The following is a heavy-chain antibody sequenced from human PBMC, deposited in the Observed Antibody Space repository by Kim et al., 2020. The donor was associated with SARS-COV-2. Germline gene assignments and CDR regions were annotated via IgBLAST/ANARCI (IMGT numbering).Heavy chain of an antibody. J-gene: IGHJ4*02. CDR1: DLTVSLNY. Sequence: GGSLRLSCAASDLTVSLNYMSWVRQAPGKGLEWVSVIYSDGSTYYADSVKGRSTISRDNSKNTLYLQLNSLRVEDTAVYFCARERQLAYDYWGQGTLVTVSS. CDR3: ARERQLAYDY. CDR2: IYSDGST. V-gene: IGHV3-53*01. D-gene: IGHD6-13*01.